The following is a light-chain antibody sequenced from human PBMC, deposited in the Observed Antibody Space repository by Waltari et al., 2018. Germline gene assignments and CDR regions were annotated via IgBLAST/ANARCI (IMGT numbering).Light chain of an antibody. CDR2: EVS. V-gene: IGLV2-14*01. J-gene: IGLJ1*01. CDR3: TSYASSTTFI. Sequence: QAALTQSPSVSGSPGQSVTISCSGTTSDIGGYGRVSWYQQHPGKAPKLMIYEVSNRPSGVSDRVSGSKSGNTASLIISGLQAEDEADYYCTSYASSTTFIFGAGTRLTVL. CDR1: TSDIGGYGR.